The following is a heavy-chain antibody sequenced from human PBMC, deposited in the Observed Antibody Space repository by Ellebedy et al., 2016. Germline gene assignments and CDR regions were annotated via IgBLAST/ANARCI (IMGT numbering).Heavy chain of an antibody. Sequence: ASVKVSCKVSGYTLTEASMHWARQAPGKGLEWMGGLDPEDDETRYAQKFQGRVTMTEDTSTDTAYMELSSLTSEDTAVYYCAMQTGTSSDFDYWGQGTQVTVSA. D-gene: IGHD1-7*01. CDR2: LDPEDDET. V-gene: IGHV1-24*01. J-gene: IGHJ4*02. CDR3: AMQTGTSSDFDY. CDR1: GYTLTEAS.